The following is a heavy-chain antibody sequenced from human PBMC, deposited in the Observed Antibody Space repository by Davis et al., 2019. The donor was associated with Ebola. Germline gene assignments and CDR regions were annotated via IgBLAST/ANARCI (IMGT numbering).Heavy chain of an antibody. Sequence: AASVKVSCKASGGTFSSDAFSWVRQAPGQGLEWMGRVIPIVDIANYAKKFQGRVTIAADISTSTVYMELSSLRSDDTAVYYCASYRTYSSSPYYYYYYGMDVWGQGTTVTVSS. CDR3: ASYRTYSSSPYYYYYYGMDV. CDR1: GGTFSSDA. CDR2: VIPIVDIA. V-gene: IGHV1-69*04. D-gene: IGHD6-6*01. J-gene: IGHJ6*02.